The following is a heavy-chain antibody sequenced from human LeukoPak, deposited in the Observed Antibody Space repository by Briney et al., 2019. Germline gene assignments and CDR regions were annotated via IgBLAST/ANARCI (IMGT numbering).Heavy chain of an antibody. CDR1: GYTFTGYF. D-gene: IGHD4/OR15-4a*01. V-gene: IGHV1-2*02. CDR3: ASRVDFGPYYFYMDV. J-gene: IGHJ6*03. CDR2: INTNSGGT. Sequence: ASVKVSCKTSGYTFTGYFMHWVRQAPGQGLEWMGWINTNSGGTNYAQKFQGRVTMTRDTSISTAYMDLSRLRSDDTAVYYCASRVDFGPYYFYMDVWGKGTTVTISS.